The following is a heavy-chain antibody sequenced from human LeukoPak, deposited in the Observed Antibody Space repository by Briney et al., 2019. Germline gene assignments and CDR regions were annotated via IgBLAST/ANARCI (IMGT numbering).Heavy chain of an antibody. J-gene: IGHJ4*02. CDR1: GYSISSGYY. D-gene: IGHD1-26*01. V-gene: IGHV4-38-2*02. Sequence: SETLSLTCTVSGYSISSGYYWGWIRQPPGKGLEWIGSIYHSGSTYYNPSLKSRVTISVDTSKNQFSLKLSSVTAADTAVYYCARDQGWDFDYWGQGTLVTVSS. CDR2: IYHSGST. CDR3: ARDQGWDFDY.